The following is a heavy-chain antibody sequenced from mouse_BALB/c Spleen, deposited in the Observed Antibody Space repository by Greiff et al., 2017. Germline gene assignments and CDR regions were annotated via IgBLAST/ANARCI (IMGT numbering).Heavy chain of an antibody. CDR1: GFTFSSYA. J-gene: IGHJ2*01. D-gene: IGHD3-2*01. Sequence: EVMLVESGGGLVKPGGSLKLSCAASGFTFSSYAMSWVRQSPEKRLEWVAEISSGGSYTYYPDTVTGRFTISRDNAKNTLYLEMSSLRSEDTAMYYCAKRSDSSGFDYWGQGTTLTVSS. CDR3: AKRSDSSGFDY. CDR2: ISSGGSYT. V-gene: IGHV5-9-4*01.